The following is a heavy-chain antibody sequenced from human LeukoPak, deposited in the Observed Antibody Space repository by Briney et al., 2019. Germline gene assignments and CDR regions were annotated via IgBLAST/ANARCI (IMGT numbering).Heavy chain of an antibody. CDR3: ARSSAYYYGSGSYNYYMDV. V-gene: IGHV3-21*01. CDR2: ISSSSSYI. Sequence: GGSLRLSCAASGFTFSSYSMNWVRQAPGKGLEWVSSISSSSSYIYYADSVKGRFTISRDNAKNSLYLQMNSLRAEDTAVYYCARSSAYYYGSGSYNYYMDVWGKGTTVTISS. D-gene: IGHD3-10*01. J-gene: IGHJ6*03. CDR1: GFTFSSYS.